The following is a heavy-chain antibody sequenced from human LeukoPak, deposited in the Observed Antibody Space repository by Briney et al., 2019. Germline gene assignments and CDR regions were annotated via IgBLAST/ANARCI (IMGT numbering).Heavy chain of an antibody. Sequence: PSETLSLTCTVSGVSISSYYWSWIRQPAAKGLEWIGRIYTRGSTNYNPSLKSRVTMSVDKYKNQFSLKLSYVTAADTAVYYCARFSSSWYGKYYYGMDVGGQGTTVTVSS. CDR1: GVSISSYY. J-gene: IGHJ6*02. V-gene: IGHV4-4*07. D-gene: IGHD6-13*01. CDR3: ARFSSSWYGKYYYGMDV. CDR2: IYTRGST.